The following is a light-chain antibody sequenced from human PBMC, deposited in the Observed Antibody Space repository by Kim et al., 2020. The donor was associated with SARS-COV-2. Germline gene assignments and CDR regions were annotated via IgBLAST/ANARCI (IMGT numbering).Light chain of an antibody. CDR1: QSVSSN. CDR3: HQYNNWPLT. CDR2: DAS. J-gene: IGKJ4*01. V-gene: IGKV3-15*01. Sequence: SMAPVERATLSCRASQSVSSNLAWYQQKPGQAPRLLIYDASTRATGIPARFSGSGSGTQFTLTISSLQSEDFAVYYCHQYNNWPLTFGGGTKLEI.